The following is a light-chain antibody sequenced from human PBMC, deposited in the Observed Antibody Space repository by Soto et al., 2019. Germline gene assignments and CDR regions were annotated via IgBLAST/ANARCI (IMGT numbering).Light chain of an antibody. Sequence: TRSVSPGERATLSCRASQSVSSNLAWYQQKPGQAPGLLIYGASTRATGVPARFSGSGSGTEFTLSISSLQSEDFAVYYCQQYKNWPSITFGQGTRLEIK. CDR2: GAS. CDR3: QQYKNWPSIT. CDR1: QSVSSN. J-gene: IGKJ5*01. V-gene: IGKV3-15*01.